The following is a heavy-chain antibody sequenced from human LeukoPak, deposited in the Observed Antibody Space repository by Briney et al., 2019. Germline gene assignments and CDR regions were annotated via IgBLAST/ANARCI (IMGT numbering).Heavy chain of an antibody. CDR2: VGGTGRNT. J-gene: IGHJ4*02. CDR3: AKFQWLLNPYFDY. CDR1: GITFSHYA. V-gene: IGHV3-23*01. Sequence: GGSLRLSCSASGITFSHYAFTWVRQAPGKGLEWVSIVGGTGRNTHYADSVKGRFTISRDNSENTLYLQMNSLRAEDTAVYYCAKFQWLLNPYFDYWGQGTLVTVSS. D-gene: IGHD6-19*01.